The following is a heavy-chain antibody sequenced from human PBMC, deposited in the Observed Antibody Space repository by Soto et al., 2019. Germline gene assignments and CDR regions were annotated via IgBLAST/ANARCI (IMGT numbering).Heavy chain of an antibody. CDR1: GFTFSSYA. V-gene: IGHV3-23*01. CDR3: AKDGITGTTFYYYYMDV. CDR2: ISGSGGGT. J-gene: IGHJ6*03. D-gene: IGHD1-7*01. Sequence: GGSLRLSCAASGFTFSSYAMSWVRQAPGKGLEWVSAISGSGGGTYYADSVKGRFTISRDNSKNTLYLQMNSLRAEDTAVYYCAKDGITGTTFYYYYMDVWGKGTTVTVSS.